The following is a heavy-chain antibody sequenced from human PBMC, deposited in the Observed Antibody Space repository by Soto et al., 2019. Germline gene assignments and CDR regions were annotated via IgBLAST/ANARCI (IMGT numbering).Heavy chain of an antibody. CDR1: GYTFTSYD. D-gene: IGHD2-15*01. V-gene: IGHV1-24*01. J-gene: IGHJ4*02. Sequence: ASVKVSCKASGYTFTSYDINWVRQAPGKGLEWMGGFDPEDGETIYAQKFQGRVTMTEDTSTDTAYMELSSLRSEDTAVYYCATSLHCSGGSCYATYFDYWGQGTLVTVSS. CDR2: FDPEDGET. CDR3: ATSLHCSGGSCYATYFDY.